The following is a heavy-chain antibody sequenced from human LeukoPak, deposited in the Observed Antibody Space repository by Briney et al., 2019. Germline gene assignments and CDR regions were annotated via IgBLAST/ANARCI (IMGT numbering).Heavy chain of an antibody. Sequence: GGSLRLSCAASGFTFSSYSMNWVRQAPGKGLEWVSSIISSSSYISYPVSVKGRFTISRDNSKNTVYLQMNSLRAEDTAVYYCASSGDLAVAGIDYWGQGTLVTVSS. J-gene: IGHJ4*02. D-gene: IGHD6-19*01. V-gene: IGHV3-21*04. CDR1: GFTFSSYS. CDR3: ASSGDLAVAGIDY. CDR2: IISSSSYI.